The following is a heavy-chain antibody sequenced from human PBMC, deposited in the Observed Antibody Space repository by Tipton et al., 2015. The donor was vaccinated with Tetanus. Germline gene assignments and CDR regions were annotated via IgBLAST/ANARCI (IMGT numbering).Heavy chain of an antibody. Sequence: SLRLSCAASGFTFSSYAMGWVRQAPGKGLEWVSFISGNGGSKYYPDSVKGRFTISRDNSKNTLYLQMNSLRAEDTAVYYCVRERAHGPYPGRWFAPWGQGDLVPVSS. V-gene: IGHV3-23*01. CDR1: GFTFSSYA. CDR2: ISGNGGSK. J-gene: IGHJ5*02. CDR3: VRERAHGPYPGRWFAP.